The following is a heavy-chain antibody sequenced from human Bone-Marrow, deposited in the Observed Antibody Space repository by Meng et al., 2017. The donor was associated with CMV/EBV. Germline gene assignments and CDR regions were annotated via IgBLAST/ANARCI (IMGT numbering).Heavy chain of an antibody. CDR3: ATLRVVPAAKTTG. CDR2: IRYDGSNK. D-gene: IGHD2-2*01. J-gene: IGHJ4*02. Sequence: GESLKISCAASGFTFSSYGMHWVRQAPGKGLEWVAFIRYDGSNKYYADSVKGRFTISRDNSKNTLYLQMNSLRAEDTAVYYCATLRVVPAAKTTGWGQGTRVTVSS. V-gene: IGHV3-30*02. CDR1: GFTFSSYG.